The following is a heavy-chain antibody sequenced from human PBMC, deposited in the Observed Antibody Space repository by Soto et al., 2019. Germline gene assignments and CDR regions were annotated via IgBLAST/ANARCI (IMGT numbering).Heavy chain of an antibody. CDR3: ASGPGVPAAFDY. D-gene: IGHD2-2*01. CDR1: GGSVSSGSYY. J-gene: IGHJ4*02. V-gene: IGHV4-61*01. CDR2: IYYSGST. Sequence: QVQLQASGPGLVKPSETLSLTCTVSGGSVSSGSYYWSWIRQPPGKGLEWIGYIYYSGSTNYSPSLNIRVTISVDTSKNHFSLNLSSVTAADTAVYYCASGPGVPAAFDYWGQGTLVTVSS.